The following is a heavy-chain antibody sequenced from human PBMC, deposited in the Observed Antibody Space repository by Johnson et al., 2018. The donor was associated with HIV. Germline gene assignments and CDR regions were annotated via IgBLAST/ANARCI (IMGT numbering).Heavy chain of an antibody. CDR2: ISYDGSNK. Sequence: VQLVESGGGLVQPGGSLRLSCAASGFTFSSYAMHWVRQAPGKGLEWVAVISYDGSNKYYADSVKGRFTISRDNSKNTLYVQMNSLRAEDTAVYYCARYSGSARAFDIWGQGTMVTVSS. CDR3: ARYSGSARAFDI. CDR1: GFTFSSYA. V-gene: IGHV3-30-3*01. D-gene: IGHD1-26*01. J-gene: IGHJ3*02.